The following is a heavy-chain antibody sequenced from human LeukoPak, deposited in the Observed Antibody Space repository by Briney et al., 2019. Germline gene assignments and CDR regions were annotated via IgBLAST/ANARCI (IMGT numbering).Heavy chain of an antibody. CDR1: GGTFSSYA. CDR3: ARDGRAWSGYDKPRAYYFDY. D-gene: IGHD5-12*01. Sequence: ASVKVSCKASGGTFSSYAISWVRQAPGQGLEWMGGIIPIFGTANYAQKFQGRVTITADESTSTAYMELSSLRSEDTAVYYCARDGRAWSGYDKPRAYYFDYWGQGTLVTVSS. V-gene: IGHV1-69*13. CDR2: IIPIFGTA. J-gene: IGHJ4*02.